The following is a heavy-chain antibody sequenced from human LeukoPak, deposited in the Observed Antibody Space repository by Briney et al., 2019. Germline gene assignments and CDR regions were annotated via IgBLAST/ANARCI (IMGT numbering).Heavy chain of an antibody. V-gene: IGHV3-9*01. J-gene: IGHJ5*02. CDR1: GFTFDDYA. CDR3: ARGPRDYGALDP. Sequence: PGGSLRLSCAASGFTFDDYAMHWVRQAPGKGLEWVSGISWNSGSIGYADSVKGRFTISRDNAKNSLYLQMNSLRAEDTAVYYCARGPRDYGALDPWGQGTLVTVSS. D-gene: IGHD4-17*01. CDR2: ISWNSGSI.